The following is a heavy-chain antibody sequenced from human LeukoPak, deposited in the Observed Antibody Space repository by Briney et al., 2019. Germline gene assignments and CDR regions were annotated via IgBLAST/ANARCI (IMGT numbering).Heavy chain of an antibody. CDR2: IYYSGST. V-gene: IGHV4-31*03. CDR3: ARDRFGITGTTRWFDP. J-gene: IGHJ5*02. D-gene: IGHD1/OR15-1a*01. Sequence: SETLSLTCTVSGGSISSGGYYWSWIRQHPGKGLEWIGYIYYSGSTYYNPSLKSRVTISVDTSKNQFSLKLSSVTAADTAVYYCARDRFGITGTTRWFDPWGQGTLVTVSS. CDR1: GGSISSGGYY.